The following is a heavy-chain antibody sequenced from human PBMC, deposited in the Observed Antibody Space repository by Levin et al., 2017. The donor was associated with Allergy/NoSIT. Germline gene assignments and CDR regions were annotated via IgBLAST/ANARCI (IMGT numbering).Heavy chain of an antibody. D-gene: IGHD3-16*01. CDR2: IYPSDSDT. J-gene: IGHJ3*02. CDR1: GYTFSNYW. CDR3: VKSRRLALRFDAFDI. Sequence: NHGESLKISCKGSGYTFSNYWIGWVRQMPGKGLEWMGIIYPSDSDTRYSPSFQGQVSISADKSISTAYLQWSSLKASDTAMYYCVKSRRLALRFDAFDIWGQGTKVTVSS. V-gene: IGHV5-51*01.